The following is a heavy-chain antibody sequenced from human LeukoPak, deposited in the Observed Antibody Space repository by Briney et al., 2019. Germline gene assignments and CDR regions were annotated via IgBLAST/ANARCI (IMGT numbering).Heavy chain of an antibody. J-gene: IGHJ4*02. CDR1: GTIFTSYW. CDR2: IYPGDSYT. Sequence: GALLLICGEAAGTIFTSYWIGCRRPLAGEGVEGIGTIYPGDSYTRYSPSLQGQVTISADKSISTAYLQWSSLKASDTAMYYCARHCAGGSCADYWGQGTLVTVSS. D-gene: IGHD2-15*01. V-gene: IGHV5-51*01. CDR3: ARHCAGGSCADY.